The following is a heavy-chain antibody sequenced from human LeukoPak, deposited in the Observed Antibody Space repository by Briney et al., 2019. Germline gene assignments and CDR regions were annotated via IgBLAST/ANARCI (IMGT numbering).Heavy chain of an antibody. D-gene: IGHD2-2*01. J-gene: IGHJ3*02. Sequence: ASVKVSCKASGYTFTGYYMHWVRQAPGQGLEWMGWINPNSGGTNYAQKFQGRVTMTRDTSISTAYMELRSLRSDDTAVYYCASPSPSSSVWYQLPHDAFDIWGQGTMVTVSS. CDR2: INPNSGGT. CDR3: ASPSPSSSVWYQLPHDAFDI. CDR1: GYTFTGYY. V-gene: IGHV1-2*02.